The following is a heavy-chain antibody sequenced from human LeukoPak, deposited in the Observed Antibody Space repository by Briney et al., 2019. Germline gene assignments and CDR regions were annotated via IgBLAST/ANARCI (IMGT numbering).Heavy chain of an antibody. CDR3: ARDIYCGGDCYSAAFDI. J-gene: IGHJ3*02. D-gene: IGHD2-21*01. CDR1: GGSISSSSYY. Sequence: SETLSLTCTVSGGSISSSSYYWGWIRQPPGKGLEWIGYIYYSGSTNYNPSLKSRVTISVDTSKNQSSLKLSSVTAADTAVYYCARDIYCGGDCYSAAFDIWGQGTMVTVSS. CDR2: IYYSGST. V-gene: IGHV4-61*01.